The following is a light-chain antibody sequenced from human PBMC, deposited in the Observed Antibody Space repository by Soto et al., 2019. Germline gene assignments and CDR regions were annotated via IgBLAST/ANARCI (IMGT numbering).Light chain of an antibody. CDR1: QSIDTW. CDR3: QQYKSFWT. J-gene: IGKJ1*01. Sequence: TQSPSTLSASVGDRVTITCRASQSIDTWLAWYQQTPGKAPKLLIYKTSSLQTGVPSRFTGSGSGTEFTLTISSLQPDDFATYYCQQYKSFWTFGQGTKVEIK. CDR2: KTS. V-gene: IGKV1-5*03.